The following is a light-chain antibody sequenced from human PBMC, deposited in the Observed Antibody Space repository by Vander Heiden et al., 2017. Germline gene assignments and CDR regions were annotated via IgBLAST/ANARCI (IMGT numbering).Light chain of an antibody. V-gene: IGLV1-44*01. CDR2: SNN. CDR1: SSNIGSNT. J-gene: IGLJ1*01. Sequence: QSVLTPPPSAYGTPGQRVTISWSGSSSNIGSNTVNWYQQLPGTAPKLLIYSNNQRPSGVPDRFSGSKSGTSASLAISGLQSEDEADYYCAAWDDSLNGPVFGTGTKVTVL. CDR3: AAWDDSLNGPV.